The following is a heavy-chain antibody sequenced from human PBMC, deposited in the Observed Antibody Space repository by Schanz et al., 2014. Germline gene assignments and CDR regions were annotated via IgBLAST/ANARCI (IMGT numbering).Heavy chain of an antibody. CDR2: IYTCGAT. Sequence: QVQLQESGPGLVKPSETLSLTCTVSGDSISSYSWSWIRRPAGKGLEWIGRIYTCGATNYNPSLKSRLTMSVDPSKNQVSLKLRSVTAADTAVYYCARLNYDSSGYPYYYGMDVWGQGTTVTVSS. CDR3: ARLNYDSSGYPYYYGMDV. D-gene: IGHD3-22*01. CDR1: GDSISSYS. V-gene: IGHV4-4*07. J-gene: IGHJ6*02.